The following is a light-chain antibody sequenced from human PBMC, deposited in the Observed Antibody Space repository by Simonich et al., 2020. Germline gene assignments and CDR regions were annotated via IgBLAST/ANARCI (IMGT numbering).Light chain of an antibody. V-gene: IGKV3-15*01. Sequence: EIVMTQSPATLSVSPGERPTLSCRASQSVSSNLAWYQQKPGLAPRLLIYGASTRATGIPARFSGSGSGTEFTLTISSMQSEDFAVYYCQQYNNWPYTFGQGTKLEIK. J-gene: IGKJ2*01. CDR2: GAS. CDR3: QQYNNWPYT. CDR1: QSVSSN.